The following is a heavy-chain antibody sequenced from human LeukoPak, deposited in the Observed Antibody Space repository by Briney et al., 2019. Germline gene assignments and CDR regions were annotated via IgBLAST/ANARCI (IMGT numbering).Heavy chain of an antibody. CDR3: ARGLNYYGSGSPLFGY. Sequence: SETLSLTCTVSGGSISSYYWSWIRQPPGKGLEWIGYIYYSGSTNYNPSLKSRVTISVDTSKNQFSLKLSSVTAADTAVYYCARGLNYYGSGSPLFGYWGQGTLVTVSS. CDR1: GGSISSYY. J-gene: IGHJ4*02. V-gene: IGHV4-59*12. D-gene: IGHD3-10*01. CDR2: IYYSGST.